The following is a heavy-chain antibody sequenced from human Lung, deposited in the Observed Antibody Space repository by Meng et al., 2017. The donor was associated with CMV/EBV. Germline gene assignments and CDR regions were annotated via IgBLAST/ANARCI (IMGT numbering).Heavy chain of an antibody. CDR1: GFTFSSYA. CDR2: ISGSGGST. V-gene: IGHV3-23*01. J-gene: IGHJ6*02. CDR3: AKGRSLGYYYYGMDV. D-gene: IGHD3-16*02. Sequence: GEXXTISCAASGFTFSSYAMSWVRQAPGKGLEWVSAISGSGGSTYYTDSVKGRFTISRDNSKNTLYLQMNSLRAEDTAVYYCAKGRSLGYYYYGMDVWGQGTTVTVSS.